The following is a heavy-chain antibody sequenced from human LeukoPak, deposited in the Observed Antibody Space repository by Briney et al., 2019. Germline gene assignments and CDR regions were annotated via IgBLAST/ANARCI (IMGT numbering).Heavy chain of an antibody. V-gene: IGHV3-30*18. CDR3: AKDTPSRSSGWDR. D-gene: IGHD6-19*01. CDR2: ISYDGSTK. J-gene: IGHJ4*02. CDR1: GFNFRSYG. Sequence: GRSLRLSCAASGFNFRSYGMHWVRQAPGMGLEWVAIISYDGSTKYYADSVKGRFTISRDNSRNTLYLEMNSLRAEDTAVYYCAKDTPSRSSGWDRWGQGTLVIVST.